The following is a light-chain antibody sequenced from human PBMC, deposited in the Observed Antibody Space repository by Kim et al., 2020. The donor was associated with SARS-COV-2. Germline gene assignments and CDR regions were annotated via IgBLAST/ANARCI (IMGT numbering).Light chain of an antibody. CDR2: YDS. V-gene: IGLV3-21*04. CDR1: NIGSKS. Sequence: SYELTQPPSVSVAPGKTARITWGGNNIGSKSVHWYQQKPGQAPVLVIYYDSDRPSGIPERFSGSNSGNTATLTISRVEAGDEADYYCQVWDSSSVLVFGGGTQLTVL. J-gene: IGLJ3*02. CDR3: QVWDSSSVLV.